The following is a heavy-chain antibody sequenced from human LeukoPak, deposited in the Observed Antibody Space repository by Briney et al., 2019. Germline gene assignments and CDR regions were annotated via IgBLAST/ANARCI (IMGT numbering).Heavy chain of an antibody. J-gene: IGHJ4*02. D-gene: IGHD3-16*01. Sequence: GGSLRLSCAASGFTFSSYEMNWVRQAPGKGLEWVSSITVSRSAMYYADSVKGRFTVSRDNAKNSLYLQMNGLRDEDTAVYYCARDLGGGGVFDYWGQGTLVTVSS. V-gene: IGHV3-48*03. CDR3: ARDLGGGGVFDY. CDR1: GFTFSSYE. CDR2: ITVSRSAM.